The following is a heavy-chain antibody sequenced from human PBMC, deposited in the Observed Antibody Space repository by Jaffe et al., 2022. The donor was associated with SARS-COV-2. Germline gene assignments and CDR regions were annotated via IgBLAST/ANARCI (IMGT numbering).Heavy chain of an antibody. Sequence: QVQLVESGGGVVQPGRSLRLSCAASGFTFSSYGMHWVRQAPGKGLEWVAVIWYDGSNKYYADSVKGRFTISRDNSKNTLYLQMNSLRAEDTAVYYCARDLMRGYSGYDPGVPTNYYYYYGMDVWGQGTTVTVSS. CDR1: GFTFSSYG. D-gene: IGHD5-12*01. J-gene: IGHJ6*02. CDR3: ARDLMRGYSGYDPGVPTNYYYYYGMDV. V-gene: IGHV3-33*01. CDR2: IWYDGSNK.